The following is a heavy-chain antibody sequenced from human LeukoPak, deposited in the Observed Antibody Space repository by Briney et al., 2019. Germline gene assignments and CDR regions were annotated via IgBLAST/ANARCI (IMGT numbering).Heavy chain of an antibody. CDR1: GGSFSGYY. CDR3: AREISRGSGWLPSVFDY. CDR2: INHSGST. D-gene: IGHD6-19*01. J-gene: IGHJ4*02. V-gene: IGHV4-34*01. Sequence: PSETLSLTCAVYGGSFSGYYWSWIRQPPGKGLEWIGEINHSGSTNYNPSLKSRVTISVDTSKNQFSLKLSSVTAADTAVYYCAREISRGSGWLPSVFDYWGQGTLVTVSS.